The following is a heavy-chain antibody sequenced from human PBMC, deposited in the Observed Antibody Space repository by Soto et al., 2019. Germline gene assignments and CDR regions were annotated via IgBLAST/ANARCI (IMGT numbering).Heavy chain of an antibody. Sequence: PGGSLRLSCAASGFTFSSYWMHWVRQAPGKGLVWVSRINSDGSSTSYADSVKGRFTISRDNAKNTLYLQMNSLRAEDTAVYYCARDLYYYDSSGSYYGMDVWGQGTTVTAP. D-gene: IGHD3-22*01. CDR2: INSDGSST. J-gene: IGHJ6*02. CDR1: GFTFSSYW. CDR3: ARDLYYYDSSGSYYGMDV. V-gene: IGHV3-74*01.